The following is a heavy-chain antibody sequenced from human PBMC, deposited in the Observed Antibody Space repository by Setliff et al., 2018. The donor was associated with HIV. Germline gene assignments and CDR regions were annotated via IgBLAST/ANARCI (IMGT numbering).Heavy chain of an antibody. Sequence: ASVKVSCKASGYSFTSYDINWVRQATGQGLEWMGWMNPNSGNTGYAQKFQGRVTMTRNTSISTAYMELSSLRSDDTAVYYCVSRSRLMVRGYYFDYWGQGALVTVSS. J-gene: IGHJ4*02. CDR1: GYSFTSYD. CDR2: MNPNSGNT. D-gene: IGHD3-10*01. V-gene: IGHV1-8*02. CDR3: VSRSRLMVRGYYFDY.